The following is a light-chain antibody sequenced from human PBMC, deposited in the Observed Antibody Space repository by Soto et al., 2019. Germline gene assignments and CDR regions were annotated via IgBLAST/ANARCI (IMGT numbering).Light chain of an antibody. V-gene: IGKV3-15*01. CDR3: QQYSTWPPRYT. J-gene: IGKJ2*01. CDR1: QSVSSY. CDR2: RAS. Sequence: EIVMTQSPATLSVPPGGRATLSCRASQSVSSYLAWYQQRPGQPPRLLIYRASTRATGIPARFSGSGSGTEFSLTISSLQSEDFAVYCCQQYSTWPPRYTFGQGTKLEI.